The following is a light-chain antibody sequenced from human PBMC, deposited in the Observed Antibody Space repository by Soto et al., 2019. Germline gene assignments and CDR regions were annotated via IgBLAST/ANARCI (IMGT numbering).Light chain of an antibody. CDR3: KQSYSTHRT. CDR2: AAS. CDR1: QSISSY. Sequence: IQMTQSAYSLAACVGDRVSIACRASQSISSYLNWYEQKPGKDPKLLIYAASSLQSGVQSRFSGSGSGTDFTLTISSMQPQDFATYYCKQSYSTHRTFGQGTKVDIK. V-gene: IGKV1-39*01. J-gene: IGKJ1*01.